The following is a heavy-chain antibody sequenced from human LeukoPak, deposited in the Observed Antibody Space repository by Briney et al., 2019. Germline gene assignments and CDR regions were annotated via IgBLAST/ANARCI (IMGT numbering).Heavy chain of an antibody. CDR2: TRNKANRYTT. D-gene: IGHD3-10*01. Sequence: PGGSLRLSCAASGFTYSDHYMDCVRQAPGKGLEWVGRTRNKANRYTTEYAASVKGRFTISRDDSKNSLYLQINSLKTEDTAVYYCARGGRYLPLDIWGQGTMVTVSS. V-gene: IGHV3-72*01. CDR3: ARGGRYLPLDI. CDR1: GFTYSDHY. J-gene: IGHJ3*02.